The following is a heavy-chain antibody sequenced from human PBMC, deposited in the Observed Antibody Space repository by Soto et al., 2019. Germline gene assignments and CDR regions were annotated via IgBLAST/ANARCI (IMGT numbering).Heavy chain of an antibody. CDR1: GFTFHNYW. Sequence: GGSLRLSCAASGFTFHNYWMHWVRQAPGKGLVWVSRMNSDGRSTTYADSVKGRFTISRDNAKNTLYLLMNSLRVEDTALYYCARRLTLGGGYYSDGLDVWGQGTTVTVSS. CDR2: MNSDGRST. J-gene: IGHJ6*02. V-gene: IGHV3-74*01. D-gene: IGHD3-3*01. CDR3: ARRLTLGGGYYSDGLDV.